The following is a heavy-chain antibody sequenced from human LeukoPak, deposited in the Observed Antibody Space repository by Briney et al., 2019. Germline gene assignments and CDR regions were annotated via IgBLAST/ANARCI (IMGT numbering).Heavy chain of an antibody. V-gene: IGHV4-59*08. CDR1: GGSITSNF. D-gene: IGHD1-1*01. Sequence: SETLCLTCTVSGGSITSNFWSWIRQPPGKGLEWIGYIYNRGSSTSYNPSFKSRATISGDTSKNQFSLKLNSVTAADTAVYYCARAKPNWNPPDYWGQGTLVTVFS. CDR3: ARAKPNWNPPDY. J-gene: IGHJ4*02. CDR2: IYNRGSST.